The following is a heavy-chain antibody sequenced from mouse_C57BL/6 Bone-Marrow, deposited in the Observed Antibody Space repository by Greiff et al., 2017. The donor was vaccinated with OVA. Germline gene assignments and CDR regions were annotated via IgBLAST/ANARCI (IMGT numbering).Heavy chain of an antibody. V-gene: IGHV1-18*01. CDR1: GYTFTDYN. CDR3: AREDYYGSSLDY. J-gene: IGHJ2*01. D-gene: IGHD1-1*01. Sequence: VHVKQSGPELVKPGASVKIPCKASGYTFTDYNMDWVKQSHGKSLEWIGDINPNNGGTIYNQKFKGKATLTVDKSSSTAYMELRSLTSEDTAVYYCAREDYYGSSLDYWGQGTTLTVSS. CDR2: INPNNGGT.